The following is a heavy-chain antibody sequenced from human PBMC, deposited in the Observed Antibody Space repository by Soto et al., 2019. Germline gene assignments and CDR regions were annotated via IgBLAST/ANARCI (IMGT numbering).Heavy chain of an antibody. Sequence: QVQLVQSGAEVKKPGASVKVSCKASGYTFTSYGISWVRQAPGQGLEWMGWISAYNGNTNYAQKLQGRVTMTTDTRTSTAYLELRSLRSDDKAVHYCARLGCSSNSCYVVMDVWGQGTTVTVSS. V-gene: IGHV1-18*01. CDR3: ARLGCSSNSCYVVMDV. CDR1: GYTFTSYG. D-gene: IGHD2-2*01. CDR2: ISAYNGNT. J-gene: IGHJ6*02.